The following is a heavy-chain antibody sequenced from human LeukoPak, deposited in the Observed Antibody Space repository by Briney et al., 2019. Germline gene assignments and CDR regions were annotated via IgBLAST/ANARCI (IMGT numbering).Heavy chain of an antibody. J-gene: IGHJ6*04. CDR3: AKVSGRIQIWPQPFGDGMDV. Sequence: PGGSLRLSCAASGFTFSTDVMSWVRQAPGKGLECVSAISGSGGNTYYADSVKGRFTISRDNSKNMLYLQMNSLRAEDTAVYYCAKVSGRIQIWPQPFGDGMDVWGKGTTVTVSS. V-gene: IGHV3-23*01. CDR2: ISGSGGNT. CDR1: GFTFSTDV. D-gene: IGHD3-10*01.